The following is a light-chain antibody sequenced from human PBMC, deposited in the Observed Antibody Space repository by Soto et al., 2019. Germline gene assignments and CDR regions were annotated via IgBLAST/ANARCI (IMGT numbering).Light chain of an antibody. CDR2: DVS. Sequence: QSALTQPASVSGSPGHSITISCTGTSSDVGGYNYVSWYQQHPGKAPKLMIYDVSNRPSGVSNRFSGSKSGNTASLTISGLQAEDEADYYCSSYTSSSTLYVFGIGTKLTVL. J-gene: IGLJ1*01. CDR3: SSYTSSSTLYV. V-gene: IGLV2-14*01. CDR1: SSDVGGYNY.